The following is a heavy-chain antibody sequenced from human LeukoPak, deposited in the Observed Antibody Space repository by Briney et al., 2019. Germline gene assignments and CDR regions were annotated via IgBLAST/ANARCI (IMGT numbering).Heavy chain of an antibody. Sequence: SSVKVSCKASGGRLGNYALNWVRQAPGQRFEWMGAITPLYGASNYAQKFQGRLTIVADETTSTGYMEMRSLASEDTAVYYCAADSHTSGFDYWAQGTLVTVSS. D-gene: IGHD1-1*01. J-gene: IGHJ4*02. CDR1: GGRLGNYA. CDR2: ITPLYGAS. CDR3: AADSHTSGFDY. V-gene: IGHV1-69*13.